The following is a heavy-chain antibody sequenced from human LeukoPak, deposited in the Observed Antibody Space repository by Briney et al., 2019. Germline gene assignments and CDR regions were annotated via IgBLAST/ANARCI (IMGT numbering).Heavy chain of an antibody. CDR2: INPNSGGT. CDR1: EYTFTGYY. V-gene: IGHV1-2*02. Sequence: GASVKVSCKASEYTFTGYYMHWVRQAPGQGLEWMGWINPNSGGTHYAPKFQGRVTMTRDTSISTAYMELSRLRSDDTAAYYCARGPYVPFPNWYFDLWGRGTLVTVSS. D-gene: IGHD3-10*02. CDR3: ARGPYVPFPNWYFDL. J-gene: IGHJ2*01.